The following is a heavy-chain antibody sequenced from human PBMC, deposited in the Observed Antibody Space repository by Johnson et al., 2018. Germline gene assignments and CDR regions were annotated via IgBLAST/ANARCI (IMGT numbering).Heavy chain of an antibody. Sequence: EGLGESGAEVKKPRFSVKVSCKASGGTFSSYTISWVRQAPGQGLEWMGRIIPILGIANYAQKSQGRVTITADKSTSTAYMELSSLRSEDTAGYYCASPVDTAMADAFDIWGQGTMVTVSS. CDR2: IIPILGIA. D-gene: IGHD5-18*01. J-gene: IGHJ3*02. CDR1: GGTFSSYT. CDR3: ASPVDTAMADAFDI. V-gene: IGHV1-69*09.